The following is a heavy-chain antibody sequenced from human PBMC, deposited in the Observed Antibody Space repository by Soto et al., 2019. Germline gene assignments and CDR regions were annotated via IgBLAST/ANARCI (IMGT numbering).Heavy chain of an antibody. CDR2: IKQGGNEK. J-gene: IGHJ3*01. CDR3: ARDGGLARGGGDACDL. Sequence: EVKLVESGGGLVQPGGSLRLSCAASGFTFNRNWMSWVRQAPGKGLEWLANIKQGGNEKSYVDSVKGRFTISRDDASKSVFLQMNGLRAEDSAVYYCARDGGLARGGGDACDLWGQGTMVTVSA. CDR1: GFTFNRNW. V-gene: IGHV3-7*01. D-gene: IGHD2-15*01.